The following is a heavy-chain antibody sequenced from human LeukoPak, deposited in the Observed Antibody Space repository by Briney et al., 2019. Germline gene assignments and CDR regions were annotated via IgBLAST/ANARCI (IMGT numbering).Heavy chain of an antibody. J-gene: IGHJ4*02. V-gene: IGHV1-18*01. Sequence: ASVKVSCKASGYTFTSYGISWVRQAPGQGLEWMGWISAYNGNTNYAQKLQGRVTMTTDTSTSTAYMELSGLRSDDTAVYFCARVGQIGAVADFWGQGTLVTVSS. CDR2: ISAYNGNT. CDR1: GYTFTSYG. CDR3: ARVGQIGAVADF. D-gene: IGHD6-13*01.